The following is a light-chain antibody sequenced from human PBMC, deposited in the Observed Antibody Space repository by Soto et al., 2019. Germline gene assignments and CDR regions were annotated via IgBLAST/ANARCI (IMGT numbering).Light chain of an antibody. J-gene: IGKJ4*01. CDR3: QQHGSSPLC. CDR2: DAS. V-gene: IGKV3-20*01. CDR1: QSVSSSY. Sequence: EIVLTQSPGTLSLSPGERATLSCRASQSVSSSYLAWYQQKPGQAPRLLIYDASSRATGIPDRFSRSASGTDITLTISRLEPEDFEVYYCQQHGSSPLCFGGGTKVEIK.